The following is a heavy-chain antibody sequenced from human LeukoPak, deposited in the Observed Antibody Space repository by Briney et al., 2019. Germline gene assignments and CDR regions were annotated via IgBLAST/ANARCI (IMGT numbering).Heavy chain of an antibody. D-gene: IGHD1-26*01. CDR1: GVSVSNYY. CDR3: ARERDSGSTFDY. Sequence: SETLSLTCTVSGVSVSNYYWGWLRQPPGKGLEWIGYIYYSGTTKYNPSLKSRVTISVDMSMNQFSLKLRSVTAADTAVYYCARERDSGSTFDYWGQGTLVTASS. CDR2: IYYSGTT. V-gene: IGHV4-59*02. J-gene: IGHJ4*02.